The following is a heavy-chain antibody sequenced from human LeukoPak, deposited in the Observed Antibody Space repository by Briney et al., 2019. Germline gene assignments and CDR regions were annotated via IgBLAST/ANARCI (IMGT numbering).Heavy chain of an antibody. J-gene: IGHJ5*02. CDR3: ARGGGPYYYDSSGPQSRLFDP. Sequence: SVKVSCKASGGTFSSYAISWVRQAPGQGLEWMGRIIPIFGIANYAQKFQGRVTITADKSTSTAYMELSSLRPEDTAVYYRARGGGPYYYDSSGPQSRLFDPWGQGTLVTVSS. CDR2: IIPIFGIA. CDR1: GGTFSSYA. D-gene: IGHD3-22*01. V-gene: IGHV1-69*04.